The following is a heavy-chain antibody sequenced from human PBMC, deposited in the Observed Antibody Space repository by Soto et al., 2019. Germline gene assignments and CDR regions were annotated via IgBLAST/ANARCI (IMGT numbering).Heavy chain of an antibody. J-gene: IGHJ5*02. CDR2: IYWDDDK. CDR3: AHSSIVAVDHPIHNWFDP. D-gene: IGHD2-15*01. CDR1: GFSLSTSGEG. Sequence: SGPTLVNPTQTLTLPCTFSGFSLSTSGEGVGWIRQPPGKALEWLALIYWDDDKRYSPSLKSRLTITKDTSKNQLVLTMTNMDPVDTATYYFAHSSIVAVDHPIHNWFDPWGQGTLVTVSS. V-gene: IGHV2-5*02.